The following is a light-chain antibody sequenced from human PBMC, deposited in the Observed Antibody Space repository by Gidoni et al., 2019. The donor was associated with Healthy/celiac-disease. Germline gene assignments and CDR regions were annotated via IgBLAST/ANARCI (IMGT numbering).Light chain of an antibody. J-gene: IGLJ3*02. CDR2: GNS. V-gene: IGLV1-40*01. Sequence: SVLTQPPSVSGAPGQRVTISCTGRSSNIGAGYDVHWYQQLPGTAPKLLIYGNSNRPSGVPDRFSGSKSGTSASLAITGLQAEDEADYYCQSYDSSLSGSWVFGGGTKLTVL. CDR3: QSYDSSLSGSWV. CDR1: SSNIGAGYD.